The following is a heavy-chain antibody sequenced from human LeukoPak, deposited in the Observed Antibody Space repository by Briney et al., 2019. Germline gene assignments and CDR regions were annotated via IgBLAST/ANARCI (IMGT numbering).Heavy chain of an antibody. V-gene: IGHV1-2*02. D-gene: IGHD3-9*01. CDR2: INPNSGGT. CDR3: ARQPYFAAFDI. J-gene: IGHJ3*02. Sequence: ASVKVSCKASGYTFTGYYMHGVRQAPGQGLEWMGWINPNSGGTNYAQKFHGRVTMTRDSFIRTAYMELSRLRSDVAAVYYCARQPYFAAFDIWGQGTMVTVSS. CDR1: GYTFTGYY.